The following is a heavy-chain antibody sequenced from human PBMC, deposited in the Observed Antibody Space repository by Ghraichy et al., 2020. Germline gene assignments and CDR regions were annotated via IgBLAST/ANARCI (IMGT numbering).Heavy chain of an antibody. CDR2: IYSGGST. CDR1: GFTVSSNY. CDR3: ARDPGGQGYGAGDVGAFDI. Sequence: GGSLRLSCAASGFTVSSNYMSWVRQAPGKGLEWVSVIYSGGSTYYADSVKGRFTISRDNSKNTLYLQMNSLRAEDTAVYYCARDPGGQGYGAGDVGAFDIWGQGTMVTVSS. J-gene: IGHJ3*02. V-gene: IGHV3-53*01. D-gene: IGHD2-8*02.